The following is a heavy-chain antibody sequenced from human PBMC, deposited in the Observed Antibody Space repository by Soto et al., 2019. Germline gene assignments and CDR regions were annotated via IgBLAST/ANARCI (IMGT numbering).Heavy chain of an antibody. CDR3: ARESIVGATDTFDY. CDR2: IYSGGRT. Sequence: EVQLVESGGVLVQPGESLRLSCAASGFTVSSNYMSWVRQAPGKGLEWVSIIYSGGRTYYADSVKGRFTISRDNSKNTMYLQMNSRRAEDTAVDYWARESIVGATDTFDYWGQGTLVTVSS. CDR1: GFTVSSNY. D-gene: IGHD1-26*01. J-gene: IGHJ4*02. V-gene: IGHV3-66*01.